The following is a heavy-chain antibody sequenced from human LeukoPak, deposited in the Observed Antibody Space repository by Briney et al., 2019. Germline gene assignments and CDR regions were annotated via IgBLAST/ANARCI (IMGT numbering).Heavy chain of an antibody. CDR1: GFTFSSYW. CDR3: ARDVATISNWFDP. Sequence: PGGSLRLSCAASGFTFSSYWMSWVRQAPGKGLEWVANINQDGSEKYYMDSVKGRFTISRDNAKNSLYLQMNSLRAEDTAVYYCARDVATISNWFDPWGQGTLVTVSS. J-gene: IGHJ5*02. D-gene: IGHD5-24*01. V-gene: IGHV3-7*01. CDR2: INQDGSEK.